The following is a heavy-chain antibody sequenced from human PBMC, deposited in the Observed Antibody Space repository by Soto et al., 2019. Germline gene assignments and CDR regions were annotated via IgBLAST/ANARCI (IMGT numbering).Heavy chain of an antibody. CDR1: GYSFTSYW. CDR3: ATGRGIAVAGTSNDY. V-gene: IGHV5-10-1*03. D-gene: IGHD6-19*01. CDR2: IDPSDSYT. Sequence: EVQLVQSGAEVKKPGESLRISCKGSGYSFTSYWISWVRQMPGKGLEWMGRIDPSDSYTNYSPSFQGHVTISADKSISTAYMQWSSLKASDTALYYCATGRGIAVAGTSNDYWCQGTLVTVSS. J-gene: IGHJ4*02.